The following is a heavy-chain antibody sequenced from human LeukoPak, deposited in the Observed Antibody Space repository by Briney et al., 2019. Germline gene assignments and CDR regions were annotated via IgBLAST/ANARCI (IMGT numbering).Heavy chain of an antibody. CDR3: AKEGSSWSTFDY. CDR1: GFTFSNYG. CDR2: ISSNGGST. V-gene: IGHV3-64*01. D-gene: IGHD6-13*01. Sequence: GGSLRLSCAASGFTFSNYGMHWVRQAPGKGLEYVSAISSNGGSTYYANSVKGRFTISRDNAKNSLYLQMNSLRAEDMALYYCAKEGSSWSTFDYWGQGTLVTVSS. J-gene: IGHJ4*02.